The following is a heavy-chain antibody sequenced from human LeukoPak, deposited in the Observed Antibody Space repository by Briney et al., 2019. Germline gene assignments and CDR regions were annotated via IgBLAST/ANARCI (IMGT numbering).Heavy chain of an antibody. J-gene: IGHJ4*02. Sequence: GGSLRLSCAASGFTFSSYAMSWVRQAPGEGLEGVSAISGSGGSTYYADSVKARFNISRDNSKNTLNLQMNTLRAEATAVYYCAPTPSVITIFGVASYFDYWGEGPLVTVSS. CDR3: APTPSVITIFGVASYFDY. D-gene: IGHD3-3*01. CDR2: ISGSGGST. CDR1: GFTFSSYA. V-gene: IGHV3-23*01.